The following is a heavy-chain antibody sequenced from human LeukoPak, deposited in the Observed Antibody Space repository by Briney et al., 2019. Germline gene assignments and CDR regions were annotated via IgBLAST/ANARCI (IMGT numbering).Heavy chain of an antibody. CDR3: ARDRAWGSYDC. J-gene: IGHJ4*02. CDR2: INTDGSST. V-gene: IGHV3-74*01. Sequence: TGGSLRLSCAASGFTFSSYWMHWVRQAPGKGLVWVSRINTDGSSTNYADSVKGRFTISRDNAKNTVYLQMNSLRAEDTAIYFCARDRAWGSYDCWGQGTLVIVSS. CDR1: GFTFSSYW. D-gene: IGHD7-27*01.